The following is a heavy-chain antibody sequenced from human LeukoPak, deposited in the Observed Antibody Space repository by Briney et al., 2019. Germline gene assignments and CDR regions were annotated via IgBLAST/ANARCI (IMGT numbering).Heavy chain of an antibody. Sequence: GGSLRLSCAASGFTFSSYIMNWVRQAPGMGLEWVSYISSSSSTIYYADSVKGRFTISRDNAKNTLYLRMHSLRAEDTALYYCADSNYWYPVDYWGQGTLVTVSS. D-gene: IGHD4-11*01. CDR3: ADSNYWYPVDY. J-gene: IGHJ4*02. CDR1: GFTFSSYI. V-gene: IGHV3-48*01. CDR2: ISSSSSTI.